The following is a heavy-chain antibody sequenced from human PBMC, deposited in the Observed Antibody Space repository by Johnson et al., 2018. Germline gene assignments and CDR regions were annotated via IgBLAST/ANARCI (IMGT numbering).Heavy chain of an antibody. CDR3: TRHRSGTGDAFDI. Sequence: EVQLVESGGGLVQPGGSLKLSCAASGLIFSGSTMHWVRQASGKGLEWVGRLRSKANSYATAYAASVKGRFTISRDDSKNTAYRQMNSLKTEDTAVYYCTRHRSGTGDAFDIWGQGTMVTVSS. J-gene: IGHJ3*02. CDR1: GLIFSGST. D-gene: IGHD1-26*01. CDR2: LRSKANSYAT. V-gene: IGHV3-73*01.